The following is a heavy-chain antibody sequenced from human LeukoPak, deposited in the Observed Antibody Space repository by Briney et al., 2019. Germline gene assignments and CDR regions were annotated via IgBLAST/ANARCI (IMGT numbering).Heavy chain of an antibody. D-gene: IGHD3-3*01. CDR3: ARVPHYDFWSGYGVPHYFDY. CDR2: IKQDGSEK. J-gene: IGHJ4*02. Sequence: GGSLRLSCAASGFTFSSYWMSWVRQAPGKGLEWVANIKQDGSEKYYVDSVKGRFTISRDNAKNSLYLQMNSLRAEDTAVYYCARVPHYDFWSGYGVPHYFDYWGQGTLVTVSS. V-gene: IGHV3-7*01. CDR1: GFTFSSYW.